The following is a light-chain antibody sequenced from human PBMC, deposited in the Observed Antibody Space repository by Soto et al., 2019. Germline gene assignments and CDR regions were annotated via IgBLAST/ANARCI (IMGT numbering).Light chain of an antibody. V-gene: IGKV1-5*01. CDR3: LQDYNYPWT. CDR1: QNINRW. J-gene: IGKJ1*01. CDR2: DAS. Sequence: DIQMTQSPSTLSASVGDTVTITCRASQNINRWLAWYRQRPGKAPNLLIFDASSLQSGVPSRFSGSGSGTEFTLSISSLQPEDFATYYCLQDYNYPWTFGQGTKVEIK.